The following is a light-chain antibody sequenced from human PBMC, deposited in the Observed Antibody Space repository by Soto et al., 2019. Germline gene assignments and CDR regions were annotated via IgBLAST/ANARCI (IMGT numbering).Light chain of an antibody. CDR3: CSYAGSYTV. Sequence: QSALTQPRSVSGSPGQSVTISCTGTSSDFGGYNYVSWYQHQPGKAPKLMIYGVSQRPSGVPDRFSGSKSGNTASLTISGLQAEAEADYYCCSYAGSYTVFGGGTKLTVL. J-gene: IGLJ2*01. V-gene: IGLV2-11*01. CDR1: SSDFGGYNY. CDR2: GVS.